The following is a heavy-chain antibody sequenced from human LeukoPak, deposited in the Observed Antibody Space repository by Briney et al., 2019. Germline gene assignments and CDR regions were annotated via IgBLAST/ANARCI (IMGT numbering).Heavy chain of an antibody. CDR1: GYTFSSYA. J-gene: IGHJ4*02. D-gene: IGHD3-3*01. V-gene: IGHV3-64D*06. CDR3: ARDREWQRPSSDY. Sequence: GGSLRLSCSASGYTFSSYAMHWVRQAPGEGLEFVSAISSNGGSTYYADSVKGRFTISRDNSKSTLYLQMSSLRLEDTAVYYCARDREWQRPSSDYWGQGTRVTVSS. CDR2: ISSNGGST.